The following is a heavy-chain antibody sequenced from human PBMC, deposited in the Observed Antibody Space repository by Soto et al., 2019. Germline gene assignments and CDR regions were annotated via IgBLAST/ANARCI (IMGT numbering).Heavy chain of an antibody. D-gene: IGHD3-10*01. CDR2: IIPIFGTA. CDR1: GGTFSSYA. J-gene: IGHJ6*02. V-gene: IGHV1-69*13. Sequence: SVKVSCKASGGTFSSYAISWVRQAPGQGLEWMGGIIPIFGTANYTQKFQGRVTITADESTSTAYMELSSLRSEDTAVYYCARDLSVVRGVIPQNYYYYYGMDVWGQGITVTVSS. CDR3: ARDLSVVRGVIPQNYYYYYGMDV.